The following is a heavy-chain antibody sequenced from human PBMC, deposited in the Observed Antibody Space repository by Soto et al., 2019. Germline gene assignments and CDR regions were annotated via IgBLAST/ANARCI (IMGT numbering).Heavy chain of an antibody. Sequence: SETLSLTYAVYGGSFIGYYWSWIRQPPGKGLEWIGEINHSGSTNYNPSIKSRVTISVDTYKNQFSLKLSPVTAADTAVYYCARRTNIVVVTAIRNPYTYYFGMHXWGQGTTVTAS. CDR1: GGSFIGYY. CDR2: INHSGST. CDR3: ARRTNIVVVTAIRNPYTYYFGMHX. D-gene: IGHD2-21*02. J-gene: IGHJ6*02. V-gene: IGHV4-34*01.